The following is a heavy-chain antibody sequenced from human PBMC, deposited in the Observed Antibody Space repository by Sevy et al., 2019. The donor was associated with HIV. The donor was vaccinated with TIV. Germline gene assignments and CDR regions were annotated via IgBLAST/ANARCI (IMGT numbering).Heavy chain of an antibody. CDR3: ARDRSEGYYYYYMDV. CDR2: IIPIFGTA. J-gene: IGHJ6*03. Sequence: ASLKVSCKASGGTFSSYAISWVRQAPGQGLEWMGGIIPIFGTANYAQKFQGRVTITADESTSTAYMELSSLRSEDTAVYYCARDRSEGYYYYYMDVWGKGTTVTVSS. D-gene: IGHD3-10*01. V-gene: IGHV1-69*13. CDR1: GGTFSSYA.